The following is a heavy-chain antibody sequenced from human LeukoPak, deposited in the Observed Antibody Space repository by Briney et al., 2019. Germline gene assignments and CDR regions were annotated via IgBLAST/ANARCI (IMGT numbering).Heavy chain of an antibody. CDR2: IYYSGST. CDR3: ARGIVVVPAADNWFDP. D-gene: IGHD2-2*01. Sequence: SETLSLTCTVSGGSISSYYWSWIRQPPGKGLEWIGYIYYSGSTYYNPSLKSRVTISVDTSKNQFSLKLSSVTAADTAVYYCARGIVVVPAADNWFDPWGQGTLVTVSS. J-gene: IGHJ5*02. CDR1: GGSISSYY. V-gene: IGHV4-59*12.